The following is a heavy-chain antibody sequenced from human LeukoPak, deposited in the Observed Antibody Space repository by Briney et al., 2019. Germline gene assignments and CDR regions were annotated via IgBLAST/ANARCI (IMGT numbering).Heavy chain of an antibody. Sequence: KTSETLSLTCAVYGGSFSGYYWSWIRQPPGKGLEWIGEINHSGSTNYNPSLKSRVTISVDTSKNQFSLKLSSVTAADTAVYYCARGRHYDSSGYPRLFDYWGQGTLVTVSS. D-gene: IGHD3-22*01. CDR3: ARGRHYDSSGYPRLFDY. CDR1: GGSFSGYY. CDR2: INHSGST. V-gene: IGHV4-34*01. J-gene: IGHJ4*02.